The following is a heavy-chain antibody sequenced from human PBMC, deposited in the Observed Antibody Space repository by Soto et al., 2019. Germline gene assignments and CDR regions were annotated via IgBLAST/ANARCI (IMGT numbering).Heavy chain of an antibody. CDR2: ISTYNGNT. J-gene: IGHJ6*02. D-gene: IGHD6-6*01. Sequence: ASVKVSCKASGYRFITYGISWVRQAPGQVLEWMGWISTYNGNTNYAQKLQGRITMTTDTSTTTGYMELRSLRSDDTAVYYCARDRPTSSIRARDYYYAMDVWGQGTTVTVSS. CDR3: ARDRPTSSIRARDYYYAMDV. V-gene: IGHV1-18*01. CDR1: GYRFITYG.